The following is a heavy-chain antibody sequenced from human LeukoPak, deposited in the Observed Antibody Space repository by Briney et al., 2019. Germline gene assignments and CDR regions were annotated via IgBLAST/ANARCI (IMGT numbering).Heavy chain of an antibody. V-gene: IGHV4-34*01. CDR3: ARGRGYSYAPRYNWFDP. CDR1: GGSFSGYY. J-gene: IGHJ5*02. Sequence: SETLSLTRAVYGGSFSGYYWSWIRQPPGKGLEWIGEINHSGSTNYNPSLKSRVTISVDTSKNQFSLKLSSVTAADTAVYYCARGRGYSYAPRYNWFDPWGQGTLVTVSS. CDR2: INHSGST. D-gene: IGHD5-18*01.